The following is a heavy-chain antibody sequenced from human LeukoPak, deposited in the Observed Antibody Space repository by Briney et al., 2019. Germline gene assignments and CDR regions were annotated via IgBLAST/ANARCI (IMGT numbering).Heavy chain of an antibody. CDR3: ARHGDSSGYYYFDY. D-gene: IGHD3-22*01. CDR2: IIPIFGTA. CDR1: GGTFSSYA. Sequence: SVKVSCKASGGTFSSYAISWVRQAPGQGREWMGGIIPIFGTANYAQKFQGRVTITTDDSTSTAYMELSSLRSEDTAVSYCARHGDSSGYYYFDYWGQGTLVTVSS. J-gene: IGHJ4*02. V-gene: IGHV1-69*05.